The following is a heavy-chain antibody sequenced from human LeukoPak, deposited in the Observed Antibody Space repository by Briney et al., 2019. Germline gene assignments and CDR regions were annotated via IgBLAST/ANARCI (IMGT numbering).Heavy chain of an antibody. Sequence: GASVKVSCKASGYTFTSYDINWVRQATGQGLEWMGWMNPNSGNTGYAQKFQGRVTMTRNTSISTAYMELGSLRSEDTAVYYCARGDYDFWSGYIDYWGQGTLVTVSS. CDR3: ARGDYDFWSGYIDY. CDR2: MNPNSGNT. D-gene: IGHD3-3*01. CDR1: GYTFTSYD. V-gene: IGHV1-8*01. J-gene: IGHJ4*02.